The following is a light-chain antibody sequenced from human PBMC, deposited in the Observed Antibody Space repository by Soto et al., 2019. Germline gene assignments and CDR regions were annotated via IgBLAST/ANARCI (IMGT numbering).Light chain of an antibody. CDR1: QSVSIN. CDR3: QHYNSYSEA. J-gene: IGKJ1*01. Sequence: EIVMTQSPATLSVSPGERATLSCRASQSVSINLAWYQQKPGQAPRLLMYGASTRATGIPARFSGSGSGTEFTLTISSLQPDDFATYYCQHYNSYSEAFGQGTKVELK. CDR2: GAS. V-gene: IGKV3-15*01.